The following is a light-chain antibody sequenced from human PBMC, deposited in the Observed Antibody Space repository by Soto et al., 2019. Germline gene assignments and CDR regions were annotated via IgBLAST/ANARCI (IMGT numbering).Light chain of an antibody. Sequence: EIVTTQSPLTLSVSPGERATLSCRASQNININLAWYQQRPGQAPRVLIYGASSRASGIPDRFSGSGSGTDFTLTINRLEPDDFAFYYCQQYKDWPPLTFGGGTRVEIK. CDR3: QQYKDWPPLT. CDR1: QNININ. J-gene: IGKJ4*01. CDR2: GAS. V-gene: IGKV3D-15*01.